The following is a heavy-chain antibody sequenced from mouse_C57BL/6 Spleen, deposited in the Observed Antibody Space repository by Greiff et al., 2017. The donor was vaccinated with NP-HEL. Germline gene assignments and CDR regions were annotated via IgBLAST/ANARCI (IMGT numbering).Heavy chain of an antibody. V-gene: IGHV5-6*01. CDR3: ARHGEPTVVANYAMDY. Sequence: EVQLQQSGGDLVKPGGSLKLSCAASGFTFSSYGMSWVRQTPDKRLEWVATISSGGSYTYYPDSVKGRFTISRDNAKNTLYLQMSSLKSEDTAMYYCARHGEPTVVANYAMDYWGQGTSVTVSS. CDR1: GFTFSSYG. J-gene: IGHJ4*01. D-gene: IGHD1-1*01. CDR2: ISSGGSYT.